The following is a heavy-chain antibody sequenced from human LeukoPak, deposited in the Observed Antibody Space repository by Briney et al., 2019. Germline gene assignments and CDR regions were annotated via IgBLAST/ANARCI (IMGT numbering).Heavy chain of an antibody. V-gene: IGHV4-61*01. CDR2: IYYSGST. D-gene: IGHD1-14*01. J-gene: IGHJ6*02. CDR3: ARWRLGSPAVGRADV. Sequence: SETLSLTCTVSGGSVSSGSYYWSWIRQPPGKGLEWIGYIYYSGSTNYNPSLKSRVTISVDTSKNQFSLKLSSVTAADTAVYYCARWRLGSPAVGRADVWGQGTTVTVSS. CDR1: GGSVSSGSYY.